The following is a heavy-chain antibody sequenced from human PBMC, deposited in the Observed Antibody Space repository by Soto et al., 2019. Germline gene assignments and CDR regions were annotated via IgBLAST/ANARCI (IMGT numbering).Heavy chain of an antibody. CDR1: GASISSHS. CDR3: ARGRDWFDS. V-gene: IGHV4-59*11. Sequence: SETLSLTCAVSGASISSHSWTWIRQPPGRGLEWVGYISYSGSTNYNPSLKSRLSISLDTSNNQFSLKLTSVTAADTAVYYCARGRDWFDSWGQGALVTVSS. CDR2: ISYSGST. J-gene: IGHJ5*01.